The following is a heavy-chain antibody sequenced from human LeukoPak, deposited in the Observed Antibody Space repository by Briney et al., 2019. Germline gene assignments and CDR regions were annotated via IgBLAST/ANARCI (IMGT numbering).Heavy chain of an antibody. V-gene: IGHV1-8*03. CDR1: GYTFTSYD. Sequence: ASVKVSCKASGYTFTSYDINWVRQATGQGLEWMGWMNPNSGNTGYAQKFQGRVTITRNTSISTAYMELSSLRSEDTAVYYCARGVSYCSSTSCYSSALMDVWGKGTTVTVSS. J-gene: IGHJ6*03. CDR2: MNPNSGNT. D-gene: IGHD2-2*02. CDR3: ARGVSYCSSTSCYSSALMDV.